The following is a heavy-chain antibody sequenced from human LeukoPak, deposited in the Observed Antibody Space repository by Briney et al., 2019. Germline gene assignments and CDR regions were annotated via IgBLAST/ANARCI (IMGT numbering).Heavy chain of an antibody. V-gene: IGHV1-8*01. CDR1: GYTFTSYD. J-gene: IGHJ5*02. Sequence: ASVKVSCKASGYTFTSYDINWVRQATGQGLGGMEWINPNSGNTGYAQKFQGRVTMTRNTSISTAYMELSSLRSEDTAVYYCARVITMVREPGDWFDPWGQGTLVTVSS. CDR3: ARVITMVREPGDWFDP. D-gene: IGHD3-10*01. CDR2: INPNSGNT.